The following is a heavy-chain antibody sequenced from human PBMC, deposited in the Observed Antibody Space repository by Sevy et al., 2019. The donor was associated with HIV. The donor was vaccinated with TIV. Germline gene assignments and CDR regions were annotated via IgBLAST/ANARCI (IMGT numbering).Heavy chain of an antibody. CDR2: VPYDGSKS. V-gene: IGHV3-30*02. Sequence: GGSLRLSCEVSGFNVNNYGMHWVRQAPGKGLEWVAMVPYDGSKSHYVDSVKGRFTISRDYSENTLYLQMNNLRVEDKAVYYCARDHNTGWCNWFDPWGQGTLVTVSS. CDR1: GFNVNNYG. J-gene: IGHJ5*02. D-gene: IGHD3-9*01. CDR3: ARDHNTGWCNWFDP.